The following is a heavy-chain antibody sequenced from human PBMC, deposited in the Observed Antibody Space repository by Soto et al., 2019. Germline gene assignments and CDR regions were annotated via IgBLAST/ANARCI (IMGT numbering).Heavy chain of an antibody. CDR1: GGTFSSYA. CDR2: IIPIFGTA. Sequence: QVQLVQSGAEVKKPGSSVKVSCKASGGTFSSYAISWVRQAPGQGLEWMGGIIPIFGTANYAQKFQGRVTITADESTSTAYMELSSLRSEDTAVYYCARRLYCGGDCYPHAFDIWGQGTMVTVSS. J-gene: IGHJ3*02. CDR3: ARRLYCGGDCYPHAFDI. D-gene: IGHD2-21*02. V-gene: IGHV1-69*01.